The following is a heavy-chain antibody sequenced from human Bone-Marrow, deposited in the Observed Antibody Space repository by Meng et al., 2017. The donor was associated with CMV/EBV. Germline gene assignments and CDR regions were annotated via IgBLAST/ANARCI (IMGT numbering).Heavy chain of an antibody. CDR3: ARDLRKGLRRGSYDYFDY. CDR2: INPNSGDT. Sequence: ASVKVSCKASGYTFTDYYMHWVRQAPGQGLEWMGWINPNSGDTNYAQKFQGRVTMTRDTSISTAYMELSRLRSDDTAVYYCARDLRKGLRRGSYDYFDYWGQGTLVTVSS. D-gene: IGHD1-26*01. V-gene: IGHV1-2*02. J-gene: IGHJ4*02. CDR1: GYTFTDYY.